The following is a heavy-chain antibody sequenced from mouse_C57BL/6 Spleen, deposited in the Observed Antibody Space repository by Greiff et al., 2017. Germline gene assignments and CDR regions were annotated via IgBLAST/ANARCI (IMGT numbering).Heavy chain of an antibody. V-gene: IGHV1-83*01. D-gene: IGHD1-1*01. J-gene: IGHJ2*01. CDR3: YYYGSSPFDY. CDR2: YPGSGNTY. Sequence: VQLKQSGPELVKPGASVKMSCKASGYTFTDYYMHWVKQKPGKGLEWIGEIYPGSGNTYYNEKFKGKATLTADTSSSTAYMQLSSLTSEDSAVYFCAYYYGSSPFDYWGQGTTLTVSS. CDR1: YTFTDYYM.